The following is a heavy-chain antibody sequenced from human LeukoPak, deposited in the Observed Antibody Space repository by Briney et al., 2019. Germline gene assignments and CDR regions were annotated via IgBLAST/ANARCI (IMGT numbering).Heavy chain of an antibody. J-gene: IGHJ4*02. CDR1: GFTFSSDE. D-gene: IGHD3-22*01. CDR2: ISSSGSTI. CDR3: AREYLDYYDSSGYLDY. Sequence: GGSLRLSCAASGFTFSSDEMNWVRQAPGKGLEWVSYISSSGSTIYYADSVKGRFTISRDNAKNSLYLQMNSLRAEDTAVYYCAREYLDYYDSSGYLDYWGQGTLVTVSS. V-gene: IGHV3-48*03.